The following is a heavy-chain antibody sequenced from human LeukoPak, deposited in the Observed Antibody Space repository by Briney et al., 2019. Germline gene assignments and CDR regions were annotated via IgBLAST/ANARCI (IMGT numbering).Heavy chain of an antibody. CDR2: IYYTGST. CDR1: GASITTYY. Sequence: SETLSLTCTVSGASITTYYWSWIRQPPGKGLEWIAYIYYTGSTNYNPSLKSRVTISVDTSKNQVSLKLTSVTAADTAVYYCARDNDFFDYWGQGTLVTVSS. V-gene: IGHV4-59*12. J-gene: IGHJ4*02. CDR3: ARDNDFFDY.